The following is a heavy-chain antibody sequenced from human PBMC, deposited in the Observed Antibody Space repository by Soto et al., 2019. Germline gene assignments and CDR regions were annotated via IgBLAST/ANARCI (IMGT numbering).Heavy chain of an antibody. Sequence: ASVKVSCKASGYTFTGYYMHWVRQAPGQGLEWMGWINPNSGGTNYAQKFQGRVTMTRDTSISTAYMELSRLRSDDTAVYYCARIDMGRLGSRFDYFDYWGQGTLVTVSS. CDR3: ARIDMGRLGSRFDYFDY. CDR2: INPNSGGT. J-gene: IGHJ4*02. CDR1: GYTFTGYY. V-gene: IGHV1-2*02. D-gene: IGHD7-27*01.